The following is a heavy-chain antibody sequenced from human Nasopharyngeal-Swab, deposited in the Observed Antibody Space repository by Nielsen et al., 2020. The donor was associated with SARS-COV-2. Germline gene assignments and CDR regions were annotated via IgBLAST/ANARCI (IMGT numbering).Heavy chain of an antibody. CDR2: INPNSGAT. D-gene: IGHD2-2*01. Sequence: WVRQAPGQGLEWMGRINPNSGATNYAQDFQGRVTMTRDTSIGTAYMELSRLRSDDTAVYYCARVGCSTSSCLNWFDPWGQGSLVTVSS. CDR3: ARVGCSTSSCLNWFDP. J-gene: IGHJ5*02. V-gene: IGHV1-2*06.